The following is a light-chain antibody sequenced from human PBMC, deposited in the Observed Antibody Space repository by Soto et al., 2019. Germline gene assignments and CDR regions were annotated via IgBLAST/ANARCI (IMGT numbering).Light chain of an antibody. Sequence: DIQLTQSPSFLSASVGDRVTVSCRASQGISSYLAWYQQKPGKAPELLIYAASTLQSGVPTRFSGSGSGTEFTLTISSLQPEDFATYHCQQVNSYPITFGQGTRLEIK. J-gene: IGKJ5*01. CDR3: QQVNSYPIT. CDR2: AAS. CDR1: QGISSY. V-gene: IGKV1-9*01.